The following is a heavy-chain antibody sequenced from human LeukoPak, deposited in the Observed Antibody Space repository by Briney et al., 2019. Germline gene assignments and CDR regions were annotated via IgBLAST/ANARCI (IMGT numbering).Heavy chain of an antibody. Sequence: SVTLSLTCTVSGGSISSYYWSWIRQPPGKGLEWIGYIYYSGSTNYNPSLKSRVTISVDTSKNQFSLKLSSVTAADTAVYYCARAVMRYYYYMDVWGKGTTVTVSS. V-gene: IGHV4-59*01. CDR1: GGSISSYY. D-gene: IGHD3-16*01. J-gene: IGHJ6*03. CDR3: ARAVMRYYYYMDV. CDR2: IYYSGST.